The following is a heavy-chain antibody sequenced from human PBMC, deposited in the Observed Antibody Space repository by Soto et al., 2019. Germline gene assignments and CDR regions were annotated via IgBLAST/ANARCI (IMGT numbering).Heavy chain of an antibody. J-gene: IGHJ6*02. D-gene: IGHD1-26*01. CDR2: IYPGDSDT. CDR3: ARVSRSGSYYYYYGMDV. Sequence: GESLKISCKGSGYSFTSYWIGWVRQMPGKGLEWMGIIYPGDSDTRYSPSFQGQVTIAADKSISPAYLQWSSLKASDTAMYYCARVSRSGSYYYYYGMDVWGQGTTVTVSS. V-gene: IGHV5-51*01. CDR1: GYSFTSYW.